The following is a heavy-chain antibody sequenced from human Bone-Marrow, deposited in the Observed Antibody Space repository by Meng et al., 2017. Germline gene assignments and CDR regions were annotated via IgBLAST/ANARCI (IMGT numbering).Heavy chain of an antibody. J-gene: IGHJ4*02. V-gene: IGHV4-39*01. D-gene: IGHD5-24*01. CDR3: ARQVNSDGYPRYFDF. CDR2: IYYSGTT. CDR1: GGSITSSSYS. Sequence: LQLQESGPGLVKPWETLSLTCTVSGGSITSSSYSCGWIRQPPGKGLEWIGYIYYSGTTYYNPSLKSQATISEDTAKNQFSLNLSSVTAADTAVYYCARQVNSDGYPRYFDFWGQGTLVTVSS.